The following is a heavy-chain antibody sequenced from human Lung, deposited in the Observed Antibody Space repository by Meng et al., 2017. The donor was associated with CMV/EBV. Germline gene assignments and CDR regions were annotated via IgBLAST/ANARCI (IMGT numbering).Heavy chain of an antibody. V-gene: IGHV4-59*01. CDR1: GGSISSYY. CDR3: AREVKGSYDFWSGYNWFDP. D-gene: IGHD3-3*01. J-gene: IGHJ5*02. CDR2: IYYSGST. Sequence: SXTLSLXCTVSGGSISSYYWSWIRQPPGKGLEWIGYIYYSGSTNYNPSLKSRVTISVDTSKNQFSLKLSSVTAADTAVYYCAREVKGSYDFWSGYNWFDPWGQGTLVTSPQ.